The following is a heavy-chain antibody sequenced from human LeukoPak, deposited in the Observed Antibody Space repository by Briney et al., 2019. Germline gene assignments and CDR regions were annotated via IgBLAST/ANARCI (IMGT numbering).Heavy chain of an antibody. CDR3: AKVGSYHDFDY. CDR1: GFTFDDCA. CDR2: ISYDGSNK. V-gene: IGHV3-30*18. Sequence: GGSLRLSCAASGFTFDDCAMHWVRQAPGKGLEWVALISYDGSNKYYADSVKGRFTVSRDNSKNTLFLQMNSLRAEDTAVYYCAKVGSYHDFDYWGQGTLVTVSS. D-gene: IGHD3-22*01. J-gene: IGHJ4*02.